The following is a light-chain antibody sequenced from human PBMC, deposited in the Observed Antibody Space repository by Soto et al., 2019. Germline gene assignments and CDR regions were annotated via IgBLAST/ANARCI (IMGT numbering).Light chain of an antibody. CDR1: QSISSW. Sequence: DIQMTQSPSTLSASVGDRVTITCLASQSISSWLAWYQQKPGKAPKVLIYKASNLESGVPSRFSGSGSGTEFTLTISSLQPDDFATYYCQQYNSYSWTFGQGTKVEIK. CDR3: QQYNSYSWT. V-gene: IGKV1-5*03. CDR2: KAS. J-gene: IGKJ1*01.